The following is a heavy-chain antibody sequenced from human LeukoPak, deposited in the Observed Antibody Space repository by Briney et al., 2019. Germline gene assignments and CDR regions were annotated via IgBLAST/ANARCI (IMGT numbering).Heavy chain of an antibody. CDR3: ARSRDSRGYPDAFDI. V-gene: IGHV1-2*02. CDR2: INPNSGST. Sequence: ASVKVSCKASGYTFTVYYLHWVRQAPGQGLEWMGWINPNSGSTHYARKFQGRVTMTRDTSISTAYMELSRLKSDDTAMYFCARSRDSRGYPDAFDIWGQGTMVTVSS. CDR1: GYTFTVYY. J-gene: IGHJ3*02. D-gene: IGHD3-22*01.